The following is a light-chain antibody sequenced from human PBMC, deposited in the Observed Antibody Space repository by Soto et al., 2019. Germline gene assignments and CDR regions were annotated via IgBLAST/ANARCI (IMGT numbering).Light chain of an antibody. CDR3: QQRSNWRT. V-gene: IGKV3D-20*02. CDR2: DAS. CDR1: QSVSSSY. Sequence: EIVLTQSPGTLSLSPGERATLSCRASQSVSSSYLAWYQQKPGQAPRLLIYDASNRATGIPARFSGSGSGTDFTLTISSLEPEDFAVYYCQQRSNWRTFGQGTRLEIK. J-gene: IGKJ5*01.